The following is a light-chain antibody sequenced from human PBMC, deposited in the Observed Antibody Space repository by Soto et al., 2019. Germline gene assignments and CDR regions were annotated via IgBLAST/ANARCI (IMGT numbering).Light chain of an antibody. V-gene: IGKV3-20*01. CDR2: DPS. CDR3: QRYGSSPIT. Sequence: EIVLTQSPGTLSLSPGERATLSCRASQSVSSTYLAWYQQKPGQAPRLLIYDPSSRATGIPDRFSGSGSGTDFTLTIGRLEPEDFAVYYCQRYGSSPITFGQGTRLEIK. CDR1: QSVSSTY. J-gene: IGKJ5*01.